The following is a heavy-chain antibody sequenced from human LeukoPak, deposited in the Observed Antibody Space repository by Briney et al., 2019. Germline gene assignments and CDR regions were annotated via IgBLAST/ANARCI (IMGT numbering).Heavy chain of an antibody. CDR2: IYPGDSDT. Sequence: GESLKISCKGSGYSFTSYWIGWVRQMPGKGLEWMAIIYPGDSDTRYSPSFQGQVTISADKSISTAYLQWSSLKASDTAMYYCARRMGYNWNDVGNWFDPWGQGTLVTVSS. CDR1: GYSFTSYW. V-gene: IGHV5-51*01. D-gene: IGHD1-20*01. CDR3: ARRMGYNWNDVGNWFDP. J-gene: IGHJ5*02.